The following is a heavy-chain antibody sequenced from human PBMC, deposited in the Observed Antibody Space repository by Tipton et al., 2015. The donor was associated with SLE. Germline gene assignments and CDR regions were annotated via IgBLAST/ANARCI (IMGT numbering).Heavy chain of an antibody. V-gene: IGHV4-59*08. CDR2: IYYSGST. Sequence: TLSLTCTVSGGSISSYYWSWIRQPPGKGLEWIGYIYYSGSTNYKPSLKSRLIISIDTSKNQLSLRLRSVTAADTAVYHCARGLEAFDIWGQGTVVSVSS. J-gene: IGHJ3*02. D-gene: IGHD3-16*01. CDR1: GGSISSYY. CDR3: ARGLEAFDI.